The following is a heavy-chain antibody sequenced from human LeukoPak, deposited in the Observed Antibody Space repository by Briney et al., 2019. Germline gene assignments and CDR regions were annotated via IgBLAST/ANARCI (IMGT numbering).Heavy chain of an antibody. CDR3: ARVPRSYYYYYYMDV. CDR2: ISSSSSYI. Sequence: PGGSLRLSCAASGFTFSSYSMNWVRQAPGKGLEWVSSISSSSSYIYYADSVKGRFTISRDNAKNSLYLQMNSLRAEDTAVYYCARVPRSYYYYYYMDVWGKGTTVTASS. CDR1: GFTFSSYS. V-gene: IGHV3-21*04. J-gene: IGHJ6*03.